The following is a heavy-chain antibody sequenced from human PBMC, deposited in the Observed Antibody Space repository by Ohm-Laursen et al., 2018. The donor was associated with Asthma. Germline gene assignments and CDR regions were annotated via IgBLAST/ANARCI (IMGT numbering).Heavy chain of an antibody. CDR2: ISWNSGSI. D-gene: IGHD4-17*01. Sequence: SLRLSCAATGFTFDDYAMHWVRQAPGKGLEWVSGISWNSGSIGYADSVKGRFTISRDNAKNSLYLQMNSLRAEDTALYYCAKDILDYGDYYYGMDVWGQGTTVTVSS. CDR3: AKDILDYGDYYYGMDV. V-gene: IGHV3-9*01. J-gene: IGHJ6*02. CDR1: GFTFDDYA.